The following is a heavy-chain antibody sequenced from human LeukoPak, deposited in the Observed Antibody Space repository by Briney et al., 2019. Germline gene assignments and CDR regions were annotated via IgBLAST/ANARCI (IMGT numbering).Heavy chain of an antibody. CDR3: ARVDILTGYSSYGSYYMDV. Sequence: SETLSLTGTVSGGSISSGSYYWSWIRQPGGKGLEWIGRIYTSGSTNYNPSLKSRVTISVDTSKNQFSLKLSSVTAADTAVYYCARVDILTGYSSYGSYYMDVWGKGTTVTVS. J-gene: IGHJ6*03. CDR2: IYTSGST. CDR1: GGSISSGSYY. V-gene: IGHV4-61*02. D-gene: IGHD3-9*01.